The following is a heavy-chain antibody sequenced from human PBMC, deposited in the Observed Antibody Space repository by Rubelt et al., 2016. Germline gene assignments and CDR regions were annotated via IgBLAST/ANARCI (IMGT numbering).Heavy chain of an antibody. CDR3: ARVLRNGGDAFDI. Sequence: SLKSRVTISVDTSKNQFSLKLSSVTAADTAVYYCARVLRNGGDAFDIWGQGTMVTVSS. J-gene: IGHJ3*02. V-gene: IGHV4-39*07. D-gene: IGHD2-8*01.